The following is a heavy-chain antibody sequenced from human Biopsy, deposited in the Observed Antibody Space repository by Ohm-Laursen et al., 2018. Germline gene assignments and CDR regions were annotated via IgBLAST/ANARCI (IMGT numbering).Heavy chain of an antibody. V-gene: IGHV3-9*01. D-gene: IGHD1-1*01. J-gene: IGHJ6*02. Sequence: SLRLSCAASGFTFDDYAMRWVRQAPGKGLEWVSGISWHSGSRGYADSVKGRFTISRDNAKKLLYLQMNSLRAEDTASYYCAKDVRVKVQLDGMDVWGQGTTVTVSS. CDR3: AKDVRVKVQLDGMDV. CDR2: ISWHSGSR. CDR1: GFTFDDYA.